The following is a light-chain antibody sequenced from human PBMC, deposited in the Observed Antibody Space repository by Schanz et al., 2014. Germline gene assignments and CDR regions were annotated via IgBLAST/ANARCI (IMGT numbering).Light chain of an antibody. CDR3: CSYAGTNTRRWV. Sequence: QSALIQPPSVSGSPGQSVTISCTGTSSDVGTYNLVSWYQQHPGKAPKVMIYEGSKRPSGVSNRFSGSKSGNTASLTISGLQAEDEADYYCCSYAGTNTRRWVFGGGTKLTVL. J-gene: IGLJ3*02. CDR1: SSDVGTYNL. CDR2: EGS. V-gene: IGLV2-23*01.